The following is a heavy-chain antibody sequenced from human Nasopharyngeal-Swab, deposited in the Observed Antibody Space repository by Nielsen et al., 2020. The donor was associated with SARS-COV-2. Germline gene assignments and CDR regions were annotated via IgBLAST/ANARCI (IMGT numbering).Heavy chain of an antibody. D-gene: IGHD3-22*01. Sequence: GPLRLSCTVSGGSISSYYWSWIRQPPGKGLEWIGYIYYSGSTNYNPSLKSRVTISVDTSKNQFSLKLSSVTAADTAVYYCARANFDSSGYYRYYFDYWGQGTLVTVSS. CDR2: IYYSGST. V-gene: IGHV4-59*01. CDR1: GGSISSYY. J-gene: IGHJ4*02. CDR3: ARANFDSSGYYRYYFDY.